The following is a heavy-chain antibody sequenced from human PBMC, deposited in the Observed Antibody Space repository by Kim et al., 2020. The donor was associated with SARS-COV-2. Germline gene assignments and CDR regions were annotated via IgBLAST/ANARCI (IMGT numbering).Heavy chain of an antibody. CDR3: ARDREGFGYSSGPGDAFDI. CDR2: ISSSSSYI. J-gene: IGHJ3*02. Sequence: GGSLRLSCAASGFTFSSYSMNWVRQAPGKGLEWVSSISSSSSYIYYADSVKGRFTISRDNAKNSLYLQMNSLRAEDTAVYYCARDREGFGYSSGPGDAFDIWGQGTIVTVPS. V-gene: IGHV3-21*01. CDR1: GFTFSSYS. D-gene: IGHD6-19*01.